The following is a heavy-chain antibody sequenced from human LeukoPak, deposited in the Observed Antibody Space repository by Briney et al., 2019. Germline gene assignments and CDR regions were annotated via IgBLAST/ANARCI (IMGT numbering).Heavy chain of an antibody. CDR2: INPNSGGT. V-gene: IGHV1-2*02. J-gene: IGHJ4*02. CDR3: ARAGVGLNAYYYDSSGYYYVFDY. D-gene: IGHD3-22*01. CDR1: GYTFTGYY. Sequence: ALVKVSCKASGYTFTGYYMHWVRQAPGQGLEWMGWINPNSGGTNYAQKFQGRVTMTRDTSISTAYMELSRLRSDDTAVYYCARAGVGLNAYYYDSSGYYYVFDYWGQGTLVTVSS.